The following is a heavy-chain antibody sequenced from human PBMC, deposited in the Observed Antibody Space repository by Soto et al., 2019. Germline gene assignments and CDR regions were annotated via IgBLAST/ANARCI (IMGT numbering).Heavy chain of an antibody. D-gene: IGHD5-18*01. Sequence: ASVKVSCKASGYTFTGYDMHWVRQAPGQGLEWMGWINPNSGGTNYAQKFQGRVTMTRDTSISTAYMELSRLRSDDTAVYYCARVQIQLWYDAFDIWGQGTMVTVSS. CDR1: GYTFTGYD. J-gene: IGHJ3*02. CDR3: ARVQIQLWYDAFDI. CDR2: INPNSGGT. V-gene: IGHV1-2*02.